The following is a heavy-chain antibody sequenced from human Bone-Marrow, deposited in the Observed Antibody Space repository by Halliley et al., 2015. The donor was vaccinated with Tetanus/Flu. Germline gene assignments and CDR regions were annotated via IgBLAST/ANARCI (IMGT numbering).Heavy chain of an antibody. Sequence: SIIYTGGGAYYGDSVKGRFTISRDNSKNTLYLQMDSLRPEDTAMYYCAKSGYTAHENYRPLNSWGQGTLVTVSS. CDR3: AKSGYTAHENYRPLNS. CDR2: IYTGGGA. V-gene: IGHV3-66*02. J-gene: IGHJ4*02. D-gene: IGHD5-12*01.